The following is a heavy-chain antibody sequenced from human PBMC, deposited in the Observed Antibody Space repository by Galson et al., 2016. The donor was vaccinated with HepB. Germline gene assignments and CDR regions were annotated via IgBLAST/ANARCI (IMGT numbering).Heavy chain of an antibody. CDR1: GFTFSIYT. V-gene: IGHV3-21*01. J-gene: IGHJ4*02. CDR2: ISSAGGYL. CDR3: ARANMAAAGVDFDF. Sequence: SLRLSCAASGFTFSIYTMNWVRQAPGKGLEWVSSISSAGGYLYYADSVEGRFTISRDNAKKSLYLQMNSLGVEDTAVYYCARANMAAAGVDFDFWGQGTLVTVSS. D-gene: IGHD6-13*01.